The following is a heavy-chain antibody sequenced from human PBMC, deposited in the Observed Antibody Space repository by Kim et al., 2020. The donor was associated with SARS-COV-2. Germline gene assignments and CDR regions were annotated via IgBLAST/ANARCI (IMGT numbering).Heavy chain of an antibody. D-gene: IGHD3-9*01. V-gene: IGHV1-18*01. CDR3: ARDRTTIFDGCY. CDR1: GDIFTNYA. Sequence: ASVKVSCKASGDIFTNYAFVWVRQAPGQGLEWMVWISAYSGEKNYAPRFQGRTVMTTETSTTTVYMELSSLTYDDTAVYYCARDRTTIFDGCYWGQGTLV. CDR2: ISAYSGEK. J-gene: IGHJ4*02.